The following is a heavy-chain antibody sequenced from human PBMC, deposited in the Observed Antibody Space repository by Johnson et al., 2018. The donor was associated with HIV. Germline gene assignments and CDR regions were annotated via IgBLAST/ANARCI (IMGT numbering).Heavy chain of an antibody. V-gene: IGHV3-53*01. D-gene: IGHD2-2*01. CDR3: ARVKYAVSNHEYNAFDI. CDR2: IYGGGGT. J-gene: IGHJ3*02. CDR1: GFTVNRNY. Sequence: VQLVESGGGLIQPGGYLRLSCAASGFTVNRNYMNWVRQAPGKGLEWVSVIYGGGGTYYADSVKGRFTLSRDNAKNSLYLQMNNLRAEDTALYYCARVKYAVSNHEYNAFDIWGQGTLVTVSS.